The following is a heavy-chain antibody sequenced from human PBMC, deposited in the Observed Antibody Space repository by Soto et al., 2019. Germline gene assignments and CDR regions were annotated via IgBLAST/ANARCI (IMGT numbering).Heavy chain of an antibody. CDR2: IYYSGST. D-gene: IGHD3-9*01. CDR3: ARVHEDIRDILIWRDGFDI. CDR1: NGSISSYY. J-gene: IGHJ3*02. Sequence: SETLSLTCTVSNGSISSYYWSWIRQTPGKGLEWIGSIYYSGSTNYSPSLERRVTLSVDTSMNQFSLRLTSVTAADTAVYYCARVHEDIRDILIWRDGFDIWGQATMVTVSS. V-gene: IGHV4-59*01.